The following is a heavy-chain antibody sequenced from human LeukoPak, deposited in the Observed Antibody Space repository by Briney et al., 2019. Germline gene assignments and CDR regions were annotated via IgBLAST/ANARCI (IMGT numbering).Heavy chain of an antibody. D-gene: IGHD6-19*01. CDR3: ARAAAGTNGHFDY. CDR2: IYYSGST. V-gene: IGHV4-39*01. Sequence: PSETLSLTCTVSGGSISSSSYYWGWIRQPPGKGLEWIGSIYYSGSTYYNPSLKSRVTISVDTSKNQFSLKLSSVTAADTAVYYCARAAAGTNGHFDYWGQGTLVTVSS. CDR1: GGSISSSSYY. J-gene: IGHJ4*02.